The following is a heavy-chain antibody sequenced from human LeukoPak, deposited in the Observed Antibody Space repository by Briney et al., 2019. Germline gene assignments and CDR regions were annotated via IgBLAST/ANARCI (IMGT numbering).Heavy chain of an antibody. CDR3: ARVPGDIVGATEFDY. CDR2: ISSSSSYI. CDR1: GFTFSSYS. Sequence: GGSLRLSCAASGFTFSSYSMNWVRQAPGKGLEWVSSISSSSSYIYYADSVKGRFTISRDNAKNSLYLQMNSLRAEDTAVYYCARVPGDIVGATEFDYWGQGTLVTVSS. J-gene: IGHJ4*02. V-gene: IGHV3-21*01. D-gene: IGHD1-26*01.